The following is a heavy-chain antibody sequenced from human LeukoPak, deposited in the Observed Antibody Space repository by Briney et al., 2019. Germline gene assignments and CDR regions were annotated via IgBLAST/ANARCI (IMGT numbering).Heavy chain of an antibody. J-gene: IGHJ2*01. CDR3: VRPTMYSPRDWYFDL. CDR1: GYSISNGYY. V-gene: IGHV4-38-2*02. CDR2: MYHSGSS. D-gene: IGHD4-11*01. Sequence: PSETLSLTCIASGYSISNGYYWGWIRQPPGKGLEWIGCMYHSGSSYYHPSLKSRVSISIDTSKNQIPLKMNSVTAADTAVYYCVRPTMYSPRDWYFDLWGRGTLVTVSS.